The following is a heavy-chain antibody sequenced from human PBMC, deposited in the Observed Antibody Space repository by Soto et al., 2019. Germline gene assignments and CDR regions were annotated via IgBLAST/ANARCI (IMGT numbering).Heavy chain of an antibody. CDR2: ISSSSSTI. Sequence: EVQLVESGGGLVQPGGSLRLSCAASGFTFSSYSMNWVRQAPGKGLEWVSYISSSSSTIYYADSVKGRFTISRDNAKNSLYLQMNSLRDDDTAVYYCATTPASQIYYYYGMDVWGQGTTVTVSS. J-gene: IGHJ6*02. V-gene: IGHV3-48*02. CDR1: GFTFSSYS. CDR3: ATTPASQIYYYYGMDV.